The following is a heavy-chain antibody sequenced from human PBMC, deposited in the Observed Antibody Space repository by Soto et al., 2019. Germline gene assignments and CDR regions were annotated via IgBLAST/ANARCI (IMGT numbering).Heavy chain of an antibody. Sequence: QVQLVESGGGMVQPGRSLRLSCAASGFTFSSYGMHWVRQAPGKGLEWVAVIWYDGSNKYYADSVKGRFTISRDNSKNTLYLQMNSLRAEDTAVYYCARDRGGGQWLGYWGQGTLVTVSS. CDR3: ARDRGGGQWLGY. CDR1: GFTFSSYG. D-gene: IGHD6-19*01. J-gene: IGHJ4*02. CDR2: IWYDGSNK. V-gene: IGHV3-33*01.